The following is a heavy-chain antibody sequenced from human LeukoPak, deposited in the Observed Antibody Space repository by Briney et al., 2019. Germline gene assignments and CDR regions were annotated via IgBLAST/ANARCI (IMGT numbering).Heavy chain of an antibody. CDR2: IYYSGST. D-gene: IGHD3-10*01. CDR3: ARDRGFGEPTGYMDV. Sequence: PSETLSLTCTVSGGSISSYYWSWIRQPPGKGLEWIGYIYYSGSTNYNPSLKSRVTISVDTSKNQFSLKLSSVTAADTAVYYCARDRGFGEPTGYMDVWGQGTTVTVSS. J-gene: IGHJ6*03. CDR1: GGSISSYY. V-gene: IGHV4-59*01.